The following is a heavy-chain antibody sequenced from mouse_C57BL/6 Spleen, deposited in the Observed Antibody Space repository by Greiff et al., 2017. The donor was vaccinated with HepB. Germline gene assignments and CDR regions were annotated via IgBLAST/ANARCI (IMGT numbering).Heavy chain of an antibody. D-gene: IGHD2-3*01. CDR2: IRSKSNNYAT. V-gene: IGHV10-1*01. J-gene: IGHJ1*03. CDR1: GFSFNTYA. Sequence: VQLKESGGGLVQPKGSLKLSCAASGFSFNTYAMNWVRQAPGKGLEWVARIRSKSNNYATYYADSVKDRFTISRDDSESMLYLQMNNLKTEDTAMYYCVRLYDGYPDVWGTGTTVTVSS. CDR3: VRLYDGYPDV.